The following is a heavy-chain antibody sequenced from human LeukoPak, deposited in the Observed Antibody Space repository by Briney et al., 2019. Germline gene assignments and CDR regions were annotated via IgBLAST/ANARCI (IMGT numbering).Heavy chain of an antibody. D-gene: IGHD6-19*01. CDR3: ARRSSGYYFDY. J-gene: IGHJ4*02. V-gene: IGHV3-7*02. CDR1: GFIFSSYW. Sequence: GGSLRLSCAASGFIFSSYWMSWVRQAPGKGLEWVANIKQGGSEKYYVDSVKGRFTISRDNAKNSLYLQINSLRAEDTAVYYCARRSSGYYFDYWGQGTLVTVSS. CDR2: IKQGGSEK.